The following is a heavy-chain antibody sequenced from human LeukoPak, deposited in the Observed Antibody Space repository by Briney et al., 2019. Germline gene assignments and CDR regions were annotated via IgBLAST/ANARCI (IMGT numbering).Heavy chain of an antibody. CDR3: ARTYGSGSWLDH. J-gene: IGHJ5*02. CDR1: GGSISSYY. V-gene: IGHV4-59*08. Sequence: SETLSLTCTVPGGSISSYYWSWIRQPPGKGLEWIGYIHYSGSTNHNPSLESRVTISVDTSKNQFSLQLSSVTAADTAVYYCARTYGSGSWLDHWGQGTLVTVSS. D-gene: IGHD3-10*01. CDR2: IHYSGST.